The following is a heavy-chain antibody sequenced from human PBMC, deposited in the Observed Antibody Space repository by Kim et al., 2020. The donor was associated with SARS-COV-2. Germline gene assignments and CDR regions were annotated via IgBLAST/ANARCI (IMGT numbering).Heavy chain of an antibody. V-gene: IGHV4-4*07. CDR3: ARAPAGGYDYFDY. D-gene: IGHD5-12*01. Sequence: YPPSLKSRVTMSVDTSKNPFSPKLSSVTAADTAVYYCARAPAGGYDYFDYWGQGTLVTVSS. J-gene: IGHJ4*02.